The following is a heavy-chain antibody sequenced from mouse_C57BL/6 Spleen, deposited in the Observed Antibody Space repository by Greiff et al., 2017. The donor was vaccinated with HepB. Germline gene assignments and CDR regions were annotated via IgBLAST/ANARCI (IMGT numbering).Heavy chain of an antibody. D-gene: IGHD2-1*01. Sequence: QVQLQHSGAELVRPGASVTLSCKASGYTFTDYEMHWVKQTPVHGLEWIGAIDPETGGTAYNQKFKGKAILTADKSSSTAYMELRSLTSEDSAVYYCTDYGNYGTFYFDYWGQGTTLTVSS. CDR1: GYTFTDYE. CDR2: IDPETGGT. J-gene: IGHJ2*01. V-gene: IGHV1-15*01. CDR3: TDYGNYGTFYFDY.